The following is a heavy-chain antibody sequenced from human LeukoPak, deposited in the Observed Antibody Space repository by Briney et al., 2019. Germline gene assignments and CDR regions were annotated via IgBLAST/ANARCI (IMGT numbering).Heavy chain of an antibody. CDR1: GFTFSSYW. V-gene: IGHV3-7*01. CDR3: VRENNGAY. J-gene: IGHJ4*02. D-gene: IGHD2-8*01. Sequence: GGSLRLSCAASGFTFSSYWMSWVRQAPGKGLERVANIKEDGGKIYYVDSVKGRFTISRDNARNSLYLQMDSLGAEDTAVYYCVRENNGAYWGQGTLVTVSS. CDR2: IKEDGGKI.